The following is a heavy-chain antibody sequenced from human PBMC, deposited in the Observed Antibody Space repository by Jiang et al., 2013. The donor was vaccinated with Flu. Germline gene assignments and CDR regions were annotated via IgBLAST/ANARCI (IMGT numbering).Heavy chain of an antibody. Sequence: PGLVKPSETLSLTCTVASGSINMYYWSWVRQPPGMGLEWIGSIYNSGSTDYSPSLRSRVTMSVDTSKNQFSLRLTSVTAADTAVYYCARFYYGSRSYRWFDPWGQGTLVTVSS. D-gene: IGHD3-10*01. V-gene: IGHV4-59*01. CDR3: ARFYYGSRSYRWFDP. J-gene: IGHJ5*02. CDR1: SGSINMYY. CDR2: IYNSGST.